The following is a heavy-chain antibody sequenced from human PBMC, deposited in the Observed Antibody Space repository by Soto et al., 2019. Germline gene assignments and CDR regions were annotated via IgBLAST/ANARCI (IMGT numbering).Heavy chain of an antibody. D-gene: IGHD3-9*01. CDR1: GGSFSGYY. V-gene: IGHV4-34*01. CDR3: ARWKGDFDWLLFGGRDYYMDV. Sequence: SETPSLTCAVYGGSFSGYYWSWIRQPPGKGLEWIGEINHSGSTNYNPSLKSRVTISVDTSKNQFSLKLSSVTAADTAVYYCARWKGDFDWLLFGGRDYYMDVWGKGTTVTVSS. CDR2: INHSGST. J-gene: IGHJ6*03.